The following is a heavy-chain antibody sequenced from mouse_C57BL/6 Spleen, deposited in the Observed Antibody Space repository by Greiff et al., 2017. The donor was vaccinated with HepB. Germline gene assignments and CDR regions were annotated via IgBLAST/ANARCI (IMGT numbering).Heavy chain of an antibody. J-gene: IGHJ4*01. CDR1: GFTFSDHY. V-gene: IGHV5-16*01. D-gene: IGHD2-3*01. CDR3: AREMMVYAMDY. CDR2: INYDGSST. Sequence: EVQGVESEGGLVQPGGSMKLSCKAYGFTFSDHYMAWVRQVPEKGLEWVANINYDGSSTYYRDTLKSRFIISRDNAKNILYLPMRSLKSEATDTDYCAREMMVYAMDYWGQGTSVTVSS.